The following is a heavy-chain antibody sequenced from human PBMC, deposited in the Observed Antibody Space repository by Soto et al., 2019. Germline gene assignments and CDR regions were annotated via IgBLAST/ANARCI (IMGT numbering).Heavy chain of an antibody. CDR1: GFTFSSYA. J-gene: IGHJ4*02. V-gene: IGHV3-30-3*01. CDR2: ISYDGSNK. D-gene: IGHD5-18*01. Sequence: AGGFLRLSCAASGFTFSSYAMHWVRQAPGKGLEWVAVISYDGSNKYYADSVKGRFTISRDNSKNTLYLQMNSLRAEDTAVYYCALPVDTAMVPHFDYWGQGTLVNVSS. CDR3: ALPVDTAMVPHFDY.